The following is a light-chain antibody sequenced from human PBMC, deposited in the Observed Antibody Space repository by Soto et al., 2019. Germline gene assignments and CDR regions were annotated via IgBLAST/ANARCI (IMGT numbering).Light chain of an antibody. Sequence: EIVLTQSPDTLSVSPGERATLSCRATQSVSSNLAWYQQTPGQAPRVVIYDASTRATVIPARFSGSGSGTEFTLTISSLQSEDFAVYYCQQYDTWPLTFGGGTKVDNK. V-gene: IGKV3-15*01. CDR2: DAS. CDR1: QSVSSN. CDR3: QQYDTWPLT. J-gene: IGKJ4*01.